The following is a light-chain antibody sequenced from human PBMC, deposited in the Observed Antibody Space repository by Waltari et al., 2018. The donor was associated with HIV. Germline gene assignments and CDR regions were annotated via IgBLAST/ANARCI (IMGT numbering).Light chain of an antibody. Sequence: SSELTQDPAVSVALGQTVRITCQGDTLRSYSASWYQQKPGQAPVLVMYDKANRPSGFPDRFSGSSSGNTVSLTITGAQAEDEADYYCHSRDSSGNLWVFGGGTMVTVL. V-gene: IGLV3-19*01. J-gene: IGLJ3*02. CDR3: HSRDSSGNLWV. CDR1: TLRSYS. CDR2: DKA.